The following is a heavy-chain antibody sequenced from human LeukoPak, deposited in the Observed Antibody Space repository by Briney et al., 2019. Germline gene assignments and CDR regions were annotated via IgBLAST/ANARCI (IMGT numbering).Heavy chain of an antibody. CDR3: ARDPRGGYYDSSGYYYGDNAFDI. J-gene: IGHJ3*02. CDR2: IYHSGST. Sequence: SETPSLTCAVSGGSISSSNWWSWVRQPPGKGLEWIGEIYHSGSTNYNPSLKSRVTISVDKSKNQFSLKLSSVTAADTAVYYCARDPRGGYYDSSGYYYGDNAFDIWGQGTMVTVSS. CDR1: GGSISSSNW. D-gene: IGHD3-22*01. V-gene: IGHV4-4*02.